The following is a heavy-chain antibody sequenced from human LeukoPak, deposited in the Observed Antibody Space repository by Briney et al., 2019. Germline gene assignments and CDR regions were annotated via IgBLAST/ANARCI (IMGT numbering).Heavy chain of an antibody. CDR3: ARDWSVRGVIGYYYYGMYV. D-gene: IGHD3-10*01. Sequence: GGSLRLSCAASGFTFRSYEMSWVRQAPGKGLEWVSYISSSGSTIYYADSVKGRFTISRDNAKYSLYLQMNSLRAEDTAVYYCARDWSVRGVIGYYYYGMYVWGKGTTVTVSS. CDR1: GFTFRSYE. CDR2: ISSSGSTI. J-gene: IGHJ6*04. V-gene: IGHV3-48*03.